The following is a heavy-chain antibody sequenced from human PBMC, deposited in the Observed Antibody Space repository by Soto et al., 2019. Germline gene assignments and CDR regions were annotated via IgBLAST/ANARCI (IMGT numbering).Heavy chain of an antibody. CDR1: GFTFSSYA. V-gene: IGHV3-23*01. CDR3: AKDLRREVVAIFGVGESFDY. J-gene: IGHJ4*02. Sequence: GGSLRLSCAASGFTFSSYAMSWVRQAPGKGLEWVSAISGSGGSTYYADSVKGRFTISRDNSKNTLYLQMNSLRAEDTAVYYCAKDLRREVVAIFGVGESFDYWGQGTLVTVSS. CDR2: ISGSGGST. D-gene: IGHD3-3*01.